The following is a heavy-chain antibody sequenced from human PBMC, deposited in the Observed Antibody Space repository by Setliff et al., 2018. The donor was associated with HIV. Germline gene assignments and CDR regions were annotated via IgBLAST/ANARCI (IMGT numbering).Heavy chain of an antibody. D-gene: IGHD1-26*01. J-gene: IGHJ3*02. V-gene: IGHV4-38-2*02. CDR1: GYSISSGYY. CDR3: AREGTYSGTYWVRRVASFDI. CDR2: VSHTGST. Sequence: PSETLSLTCAGSGYSISSGYYWRWIRQPPGKGLEWIGDVSHTGSTNYNPSLKSRITISADTPKNQFSLKLSSVTAADTAVYYCAREGTYSGTYWVRRVASFDIWGQGTMVTVSS.